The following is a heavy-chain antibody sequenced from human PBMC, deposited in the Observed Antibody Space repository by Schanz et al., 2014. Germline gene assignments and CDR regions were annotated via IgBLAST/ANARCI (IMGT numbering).Heavy chain of an antibody. CDR1: GYSFTPFP. J-gene: IGHJ5*02. V-gene: IGHV1-3*04. D-gene: IGHD5-12*01. CDR2: INTASGNT. Sequence: QVQLVQSWAEVKGPGASVKVSCKASGYSFTPFPIHWVRQAPGRRLEWMGWINTASGNTRYSEAFQGRVTFTADKSTSTADMELSSLKSEDTAVYYCARGPLGTSPWGQGTLVTVSS. CDR3: ARGPLGTSP.